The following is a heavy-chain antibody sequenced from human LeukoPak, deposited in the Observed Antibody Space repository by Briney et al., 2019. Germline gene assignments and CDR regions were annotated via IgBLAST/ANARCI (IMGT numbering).Heavy chain of an antibody. CDR3: ARDDIVVVPAAMGYYYYYMDV. D-gene: IGHD2-2*01. CDR2: ISSSSSTI. J-gene: IGHJ6*03. Sequence: GGSLRLSCAASGFTFSSYSMNWVRQAPGKGLEWVSYISSSSSTIYYADPVKGRFTISRDNAKNSLYLQTNSLRAEDTAVYYCARDDIVVVPAAMGYYYYYMDVWGKGTTVTVSS. V-gene: IGHV3-48*04. CDR1: GFTFSSYS.